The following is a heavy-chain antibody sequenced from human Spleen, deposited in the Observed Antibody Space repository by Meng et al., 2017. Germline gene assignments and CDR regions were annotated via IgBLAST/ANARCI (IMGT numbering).Heavy chain of an antibody. CDR3: AREPQNSAYHFDD. CDR1: GFTFSSYA. Sequence: GESLKISCAASGFTFSSYAMSWVRQAPGKGLEWVSAISSSGGSTFYADSVKGRFTISRDNDKNSLYLQMNSLRAEDTAIYYCAREPQNSAYHFDDWGQGTLVTVSS. CDR2: ISSSGGST. D-gene: IGHD5-12*01. J-gene: IGHJ4*02. V-gene: IGHV3-23*01.